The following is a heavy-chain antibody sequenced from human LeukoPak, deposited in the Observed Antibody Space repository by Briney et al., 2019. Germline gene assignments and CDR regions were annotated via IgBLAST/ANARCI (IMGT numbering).Heavy chain of an antibody. J-gene: IGHJ4*02. CDR3: AKGQVFQCDY. D-gene: IGHD2/OR15-2a*01. Sequence: PGGSLRLSCAASGFTFSSYSMHWVRQAPGKGLEWVSSISSSSSYISYADSVKGRFTISRDNAKNSLYLQMNSLRAEDTAVYYCAKGQVFQCDYWGQGTLVTVSS. CDR1: GFTFSSYS. V-gene: IGHV3-21*04. CDR2: ISSSSSYI.